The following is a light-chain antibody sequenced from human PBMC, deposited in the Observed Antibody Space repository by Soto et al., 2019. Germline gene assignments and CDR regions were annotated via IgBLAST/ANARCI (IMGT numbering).Light chain of an antibody. CDR3: CSFAVGSTLV. CDR2: EGS. CDR1: SSDVGTYNL. J-gene: IGLJ2*01. V-gene: IGLV2-23*01. Sequence: QSALTQPASASGSPGQSITISCTGTSSDVGTYNLVSWHQHHPGKAHKLIFYEGSKRPSGVSNRFSGSNSGNTASLTIAVLQAEDEADYYCCSFAVGSTLVFGGGTKLTVL.